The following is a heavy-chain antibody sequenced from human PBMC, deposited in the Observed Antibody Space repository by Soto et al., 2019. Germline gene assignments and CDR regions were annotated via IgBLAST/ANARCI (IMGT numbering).Heavy chain of an antibody. CDR2: IYSGGST. D-gene: IGHD3-10*01. CDR1: GFTVSSNY. V-gene: IGHV3-53*01. J-gene: IGHJ6*02. CDR3: ARGLLLFGELLSNYYYGMDV. Sequence: PGGSLRLSCAASGFTVSSNYMRWVRQAPGKGLEWVSVIYSGGSTYYADSVKGRLTISRDNSKNTLYLQMNSLRAEDTAVYYCARGLLLFGELLSNYYYGMDVWGQGTTVTVSS.